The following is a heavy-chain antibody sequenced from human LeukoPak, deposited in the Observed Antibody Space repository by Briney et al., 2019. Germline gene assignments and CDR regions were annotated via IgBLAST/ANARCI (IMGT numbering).Heavy chain of an antibody. D-gene: IGHD2-2*01. CDR1: GGSISSGSYY. J-gene: IGHJ5*02. CDR2: IYTSGST. Sequence: PSQTLSLTCTVSGGSISSGSYYWSWIRQPAGKGLEWIGRIYTSGSTNYNPSLKSRVTISIDTSKNQFSLKLSSVTAADTAVYYCARYCSSTSCQKWFDPWGQGTLVTVSS. CDR3: ARYCSSTSCQKWFDP. V-gene: IGHV4-61*02.